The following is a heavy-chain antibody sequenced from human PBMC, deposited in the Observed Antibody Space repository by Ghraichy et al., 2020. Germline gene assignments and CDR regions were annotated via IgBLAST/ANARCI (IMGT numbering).Heavy chain of an antibody. CDR2: NNHNDNS. CDR1: GGSISGSSYY. J-gene: IGHJ4*02. V-gene: IGHV4-39*01. CDR3: ATHYNWGNYFDF. D-gene: IGHD5-24*01. Sequence: SETLSLTCTVSGGSISGSSYYWAWIRQPPGKGLEWIASNNHNDNSYYNPSLKSRVTISVDTYNNQFSLKLSSVTAADTAVYFCATHYNWGNYFDFWGQGTLVTVAS.